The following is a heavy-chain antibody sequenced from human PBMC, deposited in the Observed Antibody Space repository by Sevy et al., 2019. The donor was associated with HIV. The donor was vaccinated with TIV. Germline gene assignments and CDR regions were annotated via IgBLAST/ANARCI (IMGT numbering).Heavy chain of an antibody. Sequence: SETLSLTCTVSGGSISSLNYYWSWIRQHPGKGLEWIGYISYSGRTNYNPSLKSRVIISVDTSKNQFSLKLSSVTAADTAVYYCARANAYLTSDAFDLRGQGTMVTVSS. V-gene: IGHV4-31*03. CDR2: ISYSGRT. J-gene: IGHJ3*01. D-gene: IGHD1-26*01. CDR1: GGSISSLNYY. CDR3: ARANAYLTSDAFDL.